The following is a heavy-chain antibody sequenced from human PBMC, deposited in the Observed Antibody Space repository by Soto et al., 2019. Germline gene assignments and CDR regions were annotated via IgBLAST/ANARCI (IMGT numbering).Heavy chain of an antibody. CDR3: ARDEDSSEFYAY. Sequence: ASETLSLTCTVSGVSIIHSPYYWNWIRQPPGKGLEWIGYIYDSGSTNYNPSLKSRATISVDTSKNQFSLKLSSVTAADTAVYYFARDEDSSEFYAYSGQGTLVIVSS. D-gene: IGHD6-19*01. J-gene: IGHJ4*02. CDR2: IYDSGST. V-gene: IGHV4-61*01. CDR1: GVSIIHSPYY.